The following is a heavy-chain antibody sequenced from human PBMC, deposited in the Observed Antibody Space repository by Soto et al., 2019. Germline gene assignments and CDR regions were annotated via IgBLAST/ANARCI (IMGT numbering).Heavy chain of an antibody. CDR2: IYSGGST. CDR1: GLSVSSSD. CDR3: STSSRNEYHFAMDA. V-gene: IGHV3-53*02. D-gene: IGHD6-6*01. Sequence: VHLVETGGGLIQPGGSLRLSCAASGLSVSSSDMSWVRQASGKGLEWVSVIYSGGSTHDADSVKGRFTISRDNSKNTVHLQMNSLRVDDTAVYFCSTSSRNEYHFAMDAWGQGTTVIASS. J-gene: IGHJ6*02.